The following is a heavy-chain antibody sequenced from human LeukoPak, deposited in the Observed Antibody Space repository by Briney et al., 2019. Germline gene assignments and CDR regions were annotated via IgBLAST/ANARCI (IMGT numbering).Heavy chain of an antibody. J-gene: IGHJ6*02. Sequence: ISXXGGSTYSEDSVKGRFTISRDNSKNTLYLQMNSLRAEDTAVYYCAKASVMYYYGSGSYYYYYGMDVWGQGTTVTVSS. V-gene: IGHV3-23*01. CDR2: ISXXGGST. CDR3: AKASVMYYYGSGSYYYYYGMDV. D-gene: IGHD3-10*01.